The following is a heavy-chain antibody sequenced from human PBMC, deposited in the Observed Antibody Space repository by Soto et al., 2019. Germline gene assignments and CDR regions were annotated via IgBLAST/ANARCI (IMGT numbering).Heavy chain of an antibody. D-gene: IGHD3-10*01. CDR1: GFSFSSFG. CDR2: IWYDGTKQ. V-gene: IGHV3-33*01. J-gene: IGHJ4*02. Sequence: QVQLVESGGVVVQPGRSLRLSCAASGFSFSSFGMHWVRQAPGKGLEWVAVIWYDGTKQYYADTVKGRFTSSRDNSKNTLHLQMNSLRAEDTAVYYCPRDGGEFIYYFDYWGQGTLVTVSS. CDR3: PRDGGEFIYYFDY.